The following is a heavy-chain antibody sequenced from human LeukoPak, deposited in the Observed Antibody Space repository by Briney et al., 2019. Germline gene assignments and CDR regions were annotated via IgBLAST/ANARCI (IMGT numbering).Heavy chain of an antibody. D-gene: IGHD3-22*01. J-gene: IGHJ4*02. CDR2: ISSSGSTI. CDR3: ASPDSSGPEDY. V-gene: IGHV3-48*03. Sequence: PGGSPRLSCAASGFTFSSYEMNWVRQAPGKGLEWVSYISSSGSTIYYADSVKGRFTISRDNAKNSLYLQMNSLRAEDTAVYYCASPDSSGPEDYWGQGTLVTVSS. CDR1: GFTFSSYE.